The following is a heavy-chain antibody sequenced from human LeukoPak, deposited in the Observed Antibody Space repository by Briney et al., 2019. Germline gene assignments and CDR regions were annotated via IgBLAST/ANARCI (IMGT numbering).Heavy chain of an antibody. V-gene: IGHV3-30*04. CDR3: AELGITMIGGV. CDR1: GFTFSSYA. J-gene: IGHJ6*04. D-gene: IGHD3-10*02. Sequence: GGSLRLSCAASGFTFSSYAMHWVRQAPGKGLEWVAVIPYDGSNKYYADSVKGRFTISRDNAKNSLYLQMNSLRAEDTAVYYCAELGITMIGGVWGKGTTVTISS. CDR2: IPYDGSNK.